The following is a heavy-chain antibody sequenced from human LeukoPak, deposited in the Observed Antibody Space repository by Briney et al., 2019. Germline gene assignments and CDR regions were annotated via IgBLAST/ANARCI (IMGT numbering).Heavy chain of an antibody. CDR3: ARSGDVIAAALYFDL. J-gene: IGHJ2*01. Sequence: SETLSLTCTVSGGSISSYYWSWIRQPPGKGLEWIGYIYYSGSTNYNPSLKSRVTISVDTSKNQFSLKLSSVTAADTAVYYCARSGDVIAAALYFDLWGRGTLVTVSS. CDR2: IYYSGST. CDR1: GGSISSYY. V-gene: IGHV4-59*01. D-gene: IGHD6-13*01.